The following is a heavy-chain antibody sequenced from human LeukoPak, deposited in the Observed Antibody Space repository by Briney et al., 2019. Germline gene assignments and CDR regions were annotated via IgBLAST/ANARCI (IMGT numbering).Heavy chain of an antibody. D-gene: IGHD2-15*01. CDR2: ISAYNVNT. CDR1: GYTFTSYG. J-gene: IGHJ3*02. Sequence: ASVKVSCKASGYTFTSYGISWVRQAPGQGLEWMGWISAYNVNTNYAQKLQGRVTMTTDTSTSTAYMELRSLRSDDTAVYYCARDVSGYCSGGSCYIGAFDIWGQGTMVTVSS. CDR3: ARDVSGYCSGGSCYIGAFDI. V-gene: IGHV1-18*01.